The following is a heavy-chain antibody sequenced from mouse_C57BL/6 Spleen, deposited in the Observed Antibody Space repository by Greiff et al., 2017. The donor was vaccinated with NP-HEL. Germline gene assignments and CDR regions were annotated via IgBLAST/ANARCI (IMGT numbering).Heavy chain of an antibody. CDR2: IYPGAGDT. D-gene: IGHD1-1*01. CDR3: ARSNYYGSSYREN. Sequence: VQLQQSGPELVKPGASVKISCKASGYAFSSSWMNWVKQRPGKGLEWIGRIYPGAGDTNYNGKFKGKATLTADKSSSTAYMQLSSLTSEDSAVYFCARSNYYGSSYRENWGQGTTLTVSS. J-gene: IGHJ2*01. CDR1: GYAFSSSW. V-gene: IGHV1-82*01.